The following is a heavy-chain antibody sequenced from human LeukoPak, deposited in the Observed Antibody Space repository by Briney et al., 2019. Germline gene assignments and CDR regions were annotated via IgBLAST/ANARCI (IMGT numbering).Heavy chain of an antibody. Sequence: GGSLRLSCAASGFTFSSYGMHWVRQAPGKGLVWVAVISYDGSNKYYADSVKGRFTISRDNSKNTLYLQMNSLRAEDTAVYYCAKDGSSSGFDYWGQGTLVTVSS. V-gene: IGHV3-30*18. CDR2: ISYDGSNK. J-gene: IGHJ4*02. CDR3: AKDGSSSGFDY. CDR1: GFTFSSYG. D-gene: IGHD6-13*01.